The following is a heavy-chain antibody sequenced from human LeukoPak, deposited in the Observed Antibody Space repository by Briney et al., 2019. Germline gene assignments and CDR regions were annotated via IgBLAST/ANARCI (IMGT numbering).Heavy chain of an antibody. J-gene: IGHJ4*02. V-gene: IGHV4-61*01. CDR1: GGSVSSGSYY. CDR3: ARITEEGIAAAGIDY. D-gene: IGHD6-13*01. Sequence: SETLSLTCTVSGGSVSSGSYYWSWIRQPPGKGLEWIGYIYYSGSTNYNPSLKSRVTISVDTSKNQFSLKLSSVTAADTAVYYCARITEEGIAAAGIDYWGQGTLVTVSS. CDR2: IYYSGST.